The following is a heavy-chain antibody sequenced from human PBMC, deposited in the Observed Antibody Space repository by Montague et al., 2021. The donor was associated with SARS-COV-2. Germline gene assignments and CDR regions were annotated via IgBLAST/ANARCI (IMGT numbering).Heavy chain of an antibody. D-gene: IGHD3-22*01. Sequence: SETLSLTCTVSGGSISSSSYYWGWIRQPPGKGLEWIGSIYYSGSTYYNPSLKSRVTISVDTSKNQFSLKLSSVAAADTAVYYCASPTYYYDNSGSDAFDIWGQGTMVTVSS. CDR3: ASPTYYYDNSGSDAFDI. V-gene: IGHV4-39*01. CDR2: IYYSGST. CDR1: GGSISSSSYY. J-gene: IGHJ3*02.